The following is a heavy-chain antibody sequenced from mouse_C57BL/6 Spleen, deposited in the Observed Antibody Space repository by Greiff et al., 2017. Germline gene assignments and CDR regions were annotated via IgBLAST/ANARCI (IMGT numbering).Heavy chain of an antibody. CDR1: GYTFTSYW. D-gene: IGHD2-1*01. V-gene: IGHV1-64*01. CDR3: ARKGNYYFDY. Sequence: QVQLQQPGAELVKPGASVKLSCKASGYTFTSYWMHWVKQRPGQGLEWIGMIHPNSGSTNYNEKFKSKDTLTVAKSSSTAYMQLSSLTSEDSAVYYCARKGNYYFDYWGQGTTLTVSS. CDR2: IHPNSGST. J-gene: IGHJ2*01.